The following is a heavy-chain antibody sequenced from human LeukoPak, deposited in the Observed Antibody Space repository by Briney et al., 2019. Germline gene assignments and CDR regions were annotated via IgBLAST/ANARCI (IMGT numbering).Heavy chain of an antibody. J-gene: IGHJ6*03. Sequence: PGGSLRLSCAASGFTFSSTWMHWVRQVPGKELVWVARIESDGSRTTYAESVKGRFTISRDNAKNTLYLEMNSLRAEDTAVYYCARDNVVDSYRYYYYMDVWGKGTTVTVSS. D-gene: IGHD5-18*01. V-gene: IGHV3-74*03. CDR2: IESDGSRT. CDR1: GFTFSSTW. CDR3: ARDNVVDSYRYYYYMDV.